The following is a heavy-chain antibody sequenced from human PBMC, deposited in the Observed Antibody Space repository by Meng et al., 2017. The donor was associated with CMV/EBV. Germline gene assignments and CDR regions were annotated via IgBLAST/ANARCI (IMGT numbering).Heavy chain of an antibody. CDR1: GFTFSSYS. D-gene: IGHD1/OR15-1a*01. CDR3: AKEDGDWNNGEYYYYYSMDV. V-gene: IGHV3-23*01. J-gene: IGHJ6*02. Sequence: GESLKISCAASGFTFSSYSMNWVRQAPGKGLEWVSVISGSGNSLYYADSVKGRFTISRDNSKNRLFLQMSGLRAEDTAVYYCAKEDGDWNNGEYYYYYSMDVWGQGTTVTVSS. CDR2: ISGSGNSL.